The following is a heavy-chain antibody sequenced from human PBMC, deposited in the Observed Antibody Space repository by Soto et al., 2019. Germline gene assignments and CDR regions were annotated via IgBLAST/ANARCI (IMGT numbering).Heavy chain of an antibody. Sequence: ASVKVSCKASGYTFTSYGISWVRQAPGQGLEWMGWISAYNGNTNYAQKLQGRVTMTTDTSTSTAYMELRSLRSDDTAMYYRASIHYGSGSAAWGQGTLVTVSS. CDR1: GYTFTSYG. V-gene: IGHV1-18*01. D-gene: IGHD3-10*01. J-gene: IGHJ5*02. CDR3: ASIHYGSGSAA. CDR2: ISAYNGNT.